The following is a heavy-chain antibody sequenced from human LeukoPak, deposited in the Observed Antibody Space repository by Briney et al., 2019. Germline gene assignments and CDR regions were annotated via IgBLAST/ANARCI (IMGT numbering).Heavy chain of an antibody. V-gene: IGHV4-34*01. J-gene: IGHJ6*02. CDR3: ARRRAVRGVPRKYYYGVDV. CDR2: INHSGST. CDR1: GGSFSGYY. D-gene: IGHD3-10*01. Sequence: SETLSLTCAVYGGSFSGYYWSWIRQPPGKGLEWIGEINHSGSTNYNPSLKSRVTISVDTSKNQFSLKLSSVTAADTAVYYCARRRAVRGVPRKYYYGVDVWGQGTTVTVSS.